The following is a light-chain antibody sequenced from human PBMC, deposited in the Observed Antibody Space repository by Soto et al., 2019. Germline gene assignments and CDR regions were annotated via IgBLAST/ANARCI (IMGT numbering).Light chain of an antibody. J-gene: IGKJ5*01. CDR2: KVS. Sequence: DVVSTQSPLSLRFGLGQPASISCRSNQSLEHSDGIAYFSWFQQRPGRSPRRLIYKVSNRDSGVPARFSGSGSGTDFALKISRVEAEDVGVYYCMQGTHWPITFGQGTRLEIK. CDR1: QSLEHSDGIAY. CDR3: MQGTHWPIT. V-gene: IGKV2-30*02.